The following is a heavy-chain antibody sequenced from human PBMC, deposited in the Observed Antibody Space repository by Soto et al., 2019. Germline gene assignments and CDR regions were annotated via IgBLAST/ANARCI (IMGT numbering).Heavy chain of an antibody. CDR3: ARQNWNYLGYFDY. CDR2: IYYSGST. V-gene: IGHV4-39*01. J-gene: IGHJ4*02. CDR1: GGSISSSSYY. Sequence: QLQLQESGPGLVKPSETLSLTCTVSGGSISSSSYYWGWIRQPPGKGLEWIGSIYYSGSTYYNPSLKSRVTISVDTSKTHFSLKLSSVTAADTAVYYCARQNWNYLGYFDYWGKGTLVTVSS. D-gene: IGHD1-7*01.